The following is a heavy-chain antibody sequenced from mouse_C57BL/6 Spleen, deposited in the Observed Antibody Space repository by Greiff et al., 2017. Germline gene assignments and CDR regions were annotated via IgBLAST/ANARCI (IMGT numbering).Heavy chain of an antibody. Sequence: QVQLQQPGAELVMPGASVKLSCKASGYTFTSYWMHWVKQRPGQGLEWIGEIDPSDSYTNYNQKFKGKSTLTVDKSSSTAYMQISSLTSEDSAVYYCARRDYDGYPDYWGQGTTLTVSS. J-gene: IGHJ2*01. CDR1: GYTFTSYW. D-gene: IGHD2-3*01. V-gene: IGHV1-69*01. CDR2: IDPSDSYT. CDR3: ARRDYDGYPDY.